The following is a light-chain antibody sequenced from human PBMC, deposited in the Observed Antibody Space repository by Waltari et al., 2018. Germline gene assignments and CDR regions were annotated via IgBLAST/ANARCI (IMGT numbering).Light chain of an antibody. CDR2: GAS. V-gene: IGKV3-15*01. CDR3: QQYSSWPLWT. J-gene: IGKJ1*01. CDR1: QSVDSN. Sequence: EIVMTQSPATLSVSPGEEAPLSCRASQSVDSNLAWYQQKPGQAPTLIIFGASGRATGVPARFSGSGSGTEYTLTIGSLQSEDSAVYYCQQYSSWPLWTFGQGTKVEIK.